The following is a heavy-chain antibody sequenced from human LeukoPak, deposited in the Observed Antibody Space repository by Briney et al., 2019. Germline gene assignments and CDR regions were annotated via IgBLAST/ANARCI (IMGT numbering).Heavy chain of an antibody. CDR3: ASSRSSSWYWWFDP. CDR2: ISSSGGII. J-gene: IGHJ5*02. D-gene: IGHD6-13*01. CDR1: GFTFSSYA. V-gene: IGHV3-23*01. Sequence: GGSLRLSCAASGFTFSSYAMSWVRQAPGKGLEWVSAISSSGGIIYYADSVKGRFTISRDNAKNSLYLQMNSLRAEDTAVYYCASSRSSSWYWWFDPWGQGALVTVSS.